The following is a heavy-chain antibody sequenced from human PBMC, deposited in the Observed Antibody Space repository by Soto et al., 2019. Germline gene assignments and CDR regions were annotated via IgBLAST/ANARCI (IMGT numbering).Heavy chain of an antibody. V-gene: IGHV1-69*12. Sequence: QVQLVQSGAEVKKPGSSVKVSCKASGGTFNSYAISWVRQAPGQGLEWMGGIIPIFDTANYAQKFQGRVTVTADESTSTVYMELSSLRSEDTAVYYCARLYYYDSSGYHDDYWGQGTLVSVSS. CDR2: IIPIFDTA. J-gene: IGHJ4*02. CDR3: ARLYYYDSSGYHDDY. CDR1: GGTFNSYA. D-gene: IGHD3-22*01.